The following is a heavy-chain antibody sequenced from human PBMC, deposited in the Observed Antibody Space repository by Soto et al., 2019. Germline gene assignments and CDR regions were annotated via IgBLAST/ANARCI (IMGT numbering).Heavy chain of an antibody. J-gene: IGHJ4*02. CDR2: ISGSDDST. Sequence: EVQLLESGGGLVQPGGSLRLTCAVYGFTLSSYAMNWVRQAPGKGLEWVSGISGSDDSTRYADSAKGRFTISRDNSKNTLYLQMNILRVEATAVYYCAKGKPGVILAVPLDCWGQGSLVTVSS. CDR1: GFTLSSYA. D-gene: IGHD2-2*01. CDR3: AKGKPGVILAVPLDC. V-gene: IGHV3-23*01.